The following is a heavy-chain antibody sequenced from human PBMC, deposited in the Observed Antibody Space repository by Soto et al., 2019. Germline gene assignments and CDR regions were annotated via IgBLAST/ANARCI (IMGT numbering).Heavy chain of an antibody. D-gene: IGHD3-10*01. CDR2: IHHSGST. Sequence: PSWSLSLTCTVSSGSINISFWTWIRQPPGKRLEWIGYIHHSGSTYYNPSLRSRVTISVERSKNQFSLKLSSVTAADTAVYYCARVVVRDLAIDPWGQGTLVTVSS. J-gene: IGHJ5*02. V-gene: IGHV4-59*12. CDR1: SGSINISF. CDR3: ARVVVRDLAIDP.